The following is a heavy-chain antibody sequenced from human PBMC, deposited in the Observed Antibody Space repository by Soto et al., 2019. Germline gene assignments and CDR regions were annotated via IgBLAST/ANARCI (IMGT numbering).Heavy chain of an antibody. J-gene: IGHJ4*02. V-gene: IGHV1-18*01. CDR3: ARDAAVGLFDY. Sequence: ASVKVSCKASGYTFTSYGISWVRQAPGQGLEWMGWISAYNGNTKYVQKLQGRVTMTTDTSTSTAYMELRSLRSDDTAVYYCARDAAVGLFDYWGQGTLVTVSS. D-gene: IGHD1-26*01. CDR1: GYTFTSYG. CDR2: ISAYNGNT.